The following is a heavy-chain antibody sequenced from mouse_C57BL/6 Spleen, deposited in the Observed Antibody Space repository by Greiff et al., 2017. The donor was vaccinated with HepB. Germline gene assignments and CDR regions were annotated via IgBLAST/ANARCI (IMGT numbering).Heavy chain of an antibody. D-gene: IGHD2-5*01. V-gene: IGHV5-16*01. CDR2: INYDGSST. CDR3: ARDRHFYSNYGYAMDY. Sequence: EVMLVESEGGLVQPGSSMKLSCTASGFTFSDYYMAWVRQVPEKGLEWVANINYDGSSTYYLDSLKSRFIISRDNAKNILYLQMNSLKSEDTATYYCARDRHFYSNYGYAMDYWGQGTSVTVSS. CDR1: GFTFSDYY. J-gene: IGHJ4*01.